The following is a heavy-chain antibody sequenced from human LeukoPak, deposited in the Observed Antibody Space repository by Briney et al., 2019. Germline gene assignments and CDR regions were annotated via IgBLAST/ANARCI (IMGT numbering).Heavy chain of an antibody. CDR3: ARGRGLLLWIDY. CDR1: GGSFSGYY. Sequence: PSETLSLTCAVYGGSFSGYYWSWIRQPPGKGLEWIGEINHSGSTNYNPSLKGRVTISVDTSKNQFSLKLSSVTAADTAVYYCARGRGLLLWIDYWGQGTLVTVSS. J-gene: IGHJ4*02. V-gene: IGHV4-34*01. D-gene: IGHD3-10*01. CDR2: INHSGST.